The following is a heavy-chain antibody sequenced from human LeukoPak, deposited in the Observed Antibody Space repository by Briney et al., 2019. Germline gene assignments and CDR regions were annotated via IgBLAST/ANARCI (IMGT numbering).Heavy chain of an antibody. CDR1: KFTFSDYY. D-gene: IGHD3-10*01. V-gene: IGHV3-11*04. Sequence: GGSLRLSCAASKFTFSDYYMSWIRQAPGKGLEWVSYISSSGSTIYYADSVKGRFTISRDNAKNSLYLQMNSLRAEDTAVYYCAKDSAFYYIDVWGKGTTVIISS. J-gene: IGHJ6*03. CDR3: AKDSAFYYIDV. CDR2: ISSSGSTI.